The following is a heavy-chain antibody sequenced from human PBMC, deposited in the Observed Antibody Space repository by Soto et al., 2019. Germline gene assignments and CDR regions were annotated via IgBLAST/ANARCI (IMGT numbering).Heavy chain of an antibody. J-gene: IGHJ6*02. CDR3: GGYYYDSSGYYYYYGMDV. Sequence: ASVKVSCKASGGTFSSYAISWVRQAPGQGLEWMGGIIPILGTANYAQKFQGRVTITADESTSTAYMELSSLRSEDTAVYYCGGYYYDSSGYYYYYGMDVWGQGTTVTVSS. CDR2: IIPILGTA. V-gene: IGHV1-69*13. CDR1: GGTFSSYA. D-gene: IGHD3-22*01.